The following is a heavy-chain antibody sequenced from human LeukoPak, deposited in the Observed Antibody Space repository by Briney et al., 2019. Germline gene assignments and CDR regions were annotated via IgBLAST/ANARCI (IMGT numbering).Heavy chain of an antibody. CDR1: GFTFSSYA. Sequence: PGGSLRLSCAASGFTFSSYAMSWVRQAPGKGLEWVSAISGSGGSTYYADSVKGRFTISRDNSKNTLYLQMNSLSAEDTAVYYFAKAVTMVQGVIIGSYYYYMDVWGKGTTVTVSS. CDR2: ISGSGGST. J-gene: IGHJ6*03. CDR3: AKAVTMVQGVIIGSYYYYMDV. D-gene: IGHD3-10*01. V-gene: IGHV3-23*01.